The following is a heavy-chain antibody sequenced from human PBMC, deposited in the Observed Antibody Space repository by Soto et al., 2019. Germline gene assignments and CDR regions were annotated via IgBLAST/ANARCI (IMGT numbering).Heavy chain of an antibody. J-gene: IGHJ4*02. V-gene: IGHV4-39*01. CDR2: IFYSGST. D-gene: IGHD2-2*01. CDR3: ARHRDRRDGSPATPFAY. CDR1: GGSINSGDYY. Sequence: SETLSLTCTVSGGSINSGDYYWSWIRQPPGKGLEWIGSIFYSGSTYYNPSLKSRVTISVDTSKNQFSLKLTSVTAADTAVYNCARHRDRRDGSPATPFAYWGQGTLVTVSS.